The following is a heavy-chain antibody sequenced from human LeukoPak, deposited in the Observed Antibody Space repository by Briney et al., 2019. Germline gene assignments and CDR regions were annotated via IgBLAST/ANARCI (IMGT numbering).Heavy chain of an antibody. V-gene: IGHV3-7*01. J-gene: IGHJ3*02. D-gene: IGHD3-22*01. CDR1: GFTFSSYW. CDR3: ARYEGYYDSSGYDAFDI. Sequence: PGGSLRLSCAASGFTFSSYWMSWVRQAPGKGLEWVANIKQDGSEKYYVDSVKGRFTNSRDNAKNSLYLQMNSLRAEDTAVYYCARYEGYYDSSGYDAFDIWGQGTMVTVSS. CDR2: IKQDGSEK.